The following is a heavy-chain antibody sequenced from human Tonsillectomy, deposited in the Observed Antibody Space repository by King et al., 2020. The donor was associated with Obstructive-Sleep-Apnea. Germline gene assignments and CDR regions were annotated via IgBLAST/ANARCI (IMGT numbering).Heavy chain of an antibody. D-gene: IGHD2-15*01. CDR2: IYWDDDK. V-gene: IGHV2-5*02. CDR1: GFSLSTSGVG. Sequence: TLKESGPTLVKPTQTLTLTCTFSGFSLSTSGVGVGWIRQPPGKALEWLALIYWDDDKGYSPALKSRLTNTKDTSKNQVVLTMTNSDPVDTATYYCAHRQVEGGGYYFDYWGQGTLVTVSS. J-gene: IGHJ4*02. CDR3: AHRQVEGGGYYFDY.